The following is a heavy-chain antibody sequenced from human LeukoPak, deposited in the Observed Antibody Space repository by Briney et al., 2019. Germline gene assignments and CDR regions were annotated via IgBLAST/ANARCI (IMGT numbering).Heavy chain of an antibody. J-gene: IGHJ4*02. V-gene: IGHV1-2*02. Sequence: ASVKVSRKASGYTFTGYYMHWVRQAPGQGLEWMGWINPNSGGTNYAQKFRGRVTMTRDTSINTAYIELSRLRSDDTAVYYCARLCGAACYTPASDYWGQGTLVTVSS. CDR2: INPNSGGT. CDR3: ARLCGAACYTPASDY. D-gene: IGHD2-21*02. CDR1: GYTFTGYY.